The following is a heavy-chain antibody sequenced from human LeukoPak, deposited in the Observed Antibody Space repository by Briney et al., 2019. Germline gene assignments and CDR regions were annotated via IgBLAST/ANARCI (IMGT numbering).Heavy chain of an antibody. D-gene: IGHD4-17*01. CDR1: GGSICSGGYS. V-gene: IGHV4-30-2*01. Sequence: SQTLSLTCAVSGGSICSGGYSWSWIRQPPGKGLEWIGYIYHSGSTYYNPSLKSRVTISVDRSKNQFSLKLSSVTAADTAVYYCASRGEDDYGDYGDYWGQGTLVTVSS. CDR2: IYHSGST. J-gene: IGHJ4*02. CDR3: ASRGEDDYGDYGDY.